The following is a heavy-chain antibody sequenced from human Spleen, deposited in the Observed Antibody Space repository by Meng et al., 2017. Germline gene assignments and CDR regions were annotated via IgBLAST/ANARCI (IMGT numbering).Heavy chain of an antibody. D-gene: IGHD4-17*01. CDR2: IHHSGTS. Sequence: SETLSLTCDVSGDSITRGFHWAWIRQSPGKGLEWIGSIHHSGTSFYNPSLRSRVTISIDTSKNQFSLEVTSVTAADTAVYYCAAKVTSFFDYWGQGTLVTVSS. CDR3: AAKVTSFFDY. CDR1: GDSITRGFH. V-gene: IGHV4-38-2*01. J-gene: IGHJ4*02.